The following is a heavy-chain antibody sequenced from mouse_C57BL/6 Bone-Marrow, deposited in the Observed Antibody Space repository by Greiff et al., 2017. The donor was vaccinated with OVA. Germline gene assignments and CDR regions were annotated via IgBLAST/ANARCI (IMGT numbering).Heavy chain of an antibody. V-gene: IGHV2-9-1*01. CDR3: ASLYYSNYDYAMDY. Sequence: VQLQESGPGLVAPSQSLSITCTVSGFSLTSYAISWVRQPPGKGLEWLGVIWTGGGTNYNSALKSRLSISKDNAKSQVFLKMNSLQTDDTARYYCASLYYSNYDYAMDYWGQGTSVTVSS. CDR1: GFSLTSYA. J-gene: IGHJ4*01. CDR2: IWTGGGT. D-gene: IGHD2-5*01.